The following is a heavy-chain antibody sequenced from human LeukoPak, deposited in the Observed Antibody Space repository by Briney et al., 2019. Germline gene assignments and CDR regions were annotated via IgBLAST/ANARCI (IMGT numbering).Heavy chain of an antibody. CDR3: ARDHAGGYDFSNWFDP. Sequence: GASVKVSCKASGGTFSSYTISWVRQAPGQGLEWMGRIIPILGIANCAQKFQGRVTITADKSTSTAYMELSSLRSEDTAVYYCARDHAGGYDFSNWFDPWGQGTLVTVSS. CDR2: IIPILGIA. J-gene: IGHJ5*02. D-gene: IGHD3-3*01. V-gene: IGHV1-69*04. CDR1: GGTFSSYT.